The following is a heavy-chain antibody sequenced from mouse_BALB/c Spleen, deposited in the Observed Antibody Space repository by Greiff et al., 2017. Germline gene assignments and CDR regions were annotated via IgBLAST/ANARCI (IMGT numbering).Heavy chain of an antibody. CDR1: GYTFTDYA. V-gene: IGHV1-67*01. CDR2: ISTYYGNT. J-gene: IGHJ4*01. Sequence: VQLQQSGPELVRPGVSVKISCKGSGYTFTDYAMHWVKQSHAKSLEWIGVISTYYGNTNYNQKFKGKATMTVDKSCSTAYMELARLTSEDSAIYYCASYYDYDYAMDYWGQGTSVTVSS. D-gene: IGHD2-4*01. CDR3: ASYYDYDYAMDY.